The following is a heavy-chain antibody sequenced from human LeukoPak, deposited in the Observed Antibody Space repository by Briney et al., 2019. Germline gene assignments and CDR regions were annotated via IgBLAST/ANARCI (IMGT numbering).Heavy chain of an antibody. V-gene: IGHV3-49*03. D-gene: IGHD6-19*01. J-gene: IGHJ4*02. CDR1: GFTFSSYA. Sequence: GGSLRLSCAASGFTFSSYAMSWFRQAPGKGLEWVGFIRSKAYGETTDYAASVKGRFTISRDDSNSIAYLQMNSLKTEDTAMYYCSRDRDGSGWYYFDSWGQGTLVTVSS. CDR2: IRSKAYGETT. CDR3: SRDRDGSGWYYFDS.